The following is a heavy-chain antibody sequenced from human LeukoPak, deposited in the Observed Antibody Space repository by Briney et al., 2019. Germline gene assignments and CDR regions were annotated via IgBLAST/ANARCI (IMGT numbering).Heavy chain of an antibody. J-gene: IGHJ4*02. V-gene: IGHV3-53*01. D-gene: IGHD1-26*01. Sequence: GGSLRLSCAASGFTVSSNYMSWVRQAPGKGLEWVSVIYSGGSTYYADSVKGRFTISRDNSKNTLYLQMNSLRAEDTAVYYCAAGKRGATYFDYWGQGTLVTVSS. CDR3: AAGKRGATYFDY. CDR1: GFTVSSNY. CDR2: IYSGGST.